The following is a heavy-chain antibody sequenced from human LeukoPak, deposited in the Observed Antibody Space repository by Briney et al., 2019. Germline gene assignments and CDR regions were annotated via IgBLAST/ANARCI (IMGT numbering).Heavy chain of an antibody. V-gene: IGHV4-38-2*01. D-gene: IGHD2-2*02. CDR3: ASPGDYCSSTSCYTDRAFDI. Sequence: SETLSLTCAVSGYSISSGYYWGWIRQPPGKGLAWIGSIYHSGSTYYNPSLKSRVTISVDTSKNQFSLKLSSVTAADTAVCYCASPGDYCSSTSCYTDRAFDIWGQGTMVTVSS. CDR2: IYHSGST. J-gene: IGHJ3*02. CDR1: GYSISSGYY.